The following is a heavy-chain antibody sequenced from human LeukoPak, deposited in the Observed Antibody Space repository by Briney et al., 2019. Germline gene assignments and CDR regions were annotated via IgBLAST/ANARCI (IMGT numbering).Heavy chain of an antibody. D-gene: IGHD2-8*01. CDR3: ARGYCTNAVCSLGPTQA. CDR2: IYYSGST. V-gene: IGHV4-39*07. CDR1: GGSISSSSYY. J-gene: IGHJ4*02. Sequence: SETASLTCTVSGGSISSSSYYWCWIRQPPGKGLEWIGSIYYSGSTYYNPSLKSRVTISVDTSKNQFSPKLSSVTAADTAVYYCARGYCTNAVCSLGPTQAWGQGTLVTVSS.